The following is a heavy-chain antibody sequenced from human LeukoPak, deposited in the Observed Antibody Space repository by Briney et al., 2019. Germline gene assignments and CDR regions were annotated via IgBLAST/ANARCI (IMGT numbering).Heavy chain of an antibody. CDR1: GGSISSSSYY. CDR3: ALPYYYDSSGYSDAFDI. Sequence: SETLSLTCTVSGGSISSSSYYWGWIRQPPGKGLEWIGSIYYSGSTYYNPSLKSRVTISVDTSKNQFSPKLSSVTAADTAVYYCALPYYYDSSGYSDAFDIWGQGTMVTVSS. V-gene: IGHV4-39*01. CDR2: IYYSGST. D-gene: IGHD3-22*01. J-gene: IGHJ3*02.